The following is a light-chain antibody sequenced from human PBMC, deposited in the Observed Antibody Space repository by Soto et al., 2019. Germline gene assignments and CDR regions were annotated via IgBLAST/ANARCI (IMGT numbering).Light chain of an antibody. J-gene: IGKJ4*01. Sequence: EIVLTQSPATLSLSPGERATLSCRASQSVSSYLAWYQQKAGQAPRLLIYEASNRATGIPARFSGSGSGTDFTLTISSLEPEDFAVYYCQQRSNWPPLTFGGGTKVEIK. CDR2: EAS. V-gene: IGKV3-11*01. CDR3: QQRSNWPPLT. CDR1: QSVSSY.